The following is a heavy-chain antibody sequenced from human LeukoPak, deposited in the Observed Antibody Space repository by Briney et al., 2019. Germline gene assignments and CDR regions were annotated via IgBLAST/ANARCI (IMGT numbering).Heavy chain of an antibody. Sequence: ASVKVSCKASGGTFSSYAISWVRQAPGQGLEWMGRIIPILGIANYARKFQGRVTITADKSTSTAYMELSSLRSEDTAVYYCARDKGLIAAAPRRAFDIWGQGTMVTVSS. V-gene: IGHV1-69*04. CDR1: GGTFSSYA. CDR3: ARDKGLIAAAPRRAFDI. D-gene: IGHD6-13*01. J-gene: IGHJ3*02. CDR2: IIPILGIA.